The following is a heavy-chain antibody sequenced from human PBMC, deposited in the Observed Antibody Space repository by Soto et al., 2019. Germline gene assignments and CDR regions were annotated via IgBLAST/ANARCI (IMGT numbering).Heavy chain of an antibody. V-gene: IGHV3-30-3*01. CDR1: GFTFSSYA. CDR2: ISYDGSNK. D-gene: IGHD4-4*01. Sequence: QVQLVESGGGVVQPGRSLRLSCAASGFTFSSYAMHWVRQAPGKGLEWVAVISYDGSNKYYADSVKGRFTISRDNSKNTLHLQMNRLRTEDTAVYYCARPLWRDDYNWGYFDLWGRGTLVTVSS. CDR3: ARPLWRDDYNWGYFDL. J-gene: IGHJ2*01.